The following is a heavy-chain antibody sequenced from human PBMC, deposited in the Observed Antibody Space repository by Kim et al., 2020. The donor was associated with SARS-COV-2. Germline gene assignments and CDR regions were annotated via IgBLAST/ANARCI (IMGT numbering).Heavy chain of an antibody. V-gene: IGHV3-21*01. D-gene: IGHD3-3*01. CDR2: ISSSSSYI. J-gene: IGHJ6*02. CDR3: ARATAAVRIRSFLEWLLKSYGMDV. CDR1: GFTFSSYS. Sequence: GGSLRLSCAASGFTFSSYSMNWVRQAPGKGLEWVSSISSSSSYIYYADSVKGRFTISRDNAKNSLYLQMNSLRAEDTAVYYCARATAAVRIRSFLEWLLKSYGMDVWGQGTTVTVSS.